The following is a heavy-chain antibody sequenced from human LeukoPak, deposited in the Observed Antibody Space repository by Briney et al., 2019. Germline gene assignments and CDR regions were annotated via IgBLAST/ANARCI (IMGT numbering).Heavy chain of an antibody. Sequence: ALRLSCAVSGFNFDDYAMHWVRQAPGGGLEWVSGINWKTGNGIYADSVKGRFTISRDNAKNSLYLQMSSLRAEDTALYYCTRRAARWQFDLWGRGTLLTVSS. J-gene: IGHJ2*01. CDR2: INWKTGNG. CDR1: GFNFDDYA. D-gene: IGHD5-24*01. CDR3: TRRAARWQFDL. V-gene: IGHV3-9*01.